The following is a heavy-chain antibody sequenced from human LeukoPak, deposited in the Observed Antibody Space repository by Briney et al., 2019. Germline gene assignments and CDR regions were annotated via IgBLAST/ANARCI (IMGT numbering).Heavy chain of an antibody. CDR1: GFTFSGSG. Sequence: SGGSLRLSCAASGFTFSGSGMHWVRQAPGKGLEWVAFIRNDGTNKYYAESVKGRFTISRDNSKNTLYLQMNSLRAEDTAVYYCARGVDNHDILTGGMDVWGKGTTVTISS. CDR3: ARGVDNHDILTGGMDV. V-gene: IGHV3-30*02. J-gene: IGHJ6*04. CDR2: IRNDGTNK. D-gene: IGHD3-9*01.